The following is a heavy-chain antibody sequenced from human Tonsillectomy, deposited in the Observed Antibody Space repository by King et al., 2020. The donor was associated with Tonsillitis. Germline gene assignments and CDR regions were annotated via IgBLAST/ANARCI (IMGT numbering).Heavy chain of an antibody. J-gene: IGHJ6*03. Sequence: QLVQSGGGVVQPGRSLRLSCAASGFTFSSYGMHWVRQAPGKGLEWVAVIWYDGSNKYYADSVKGRFTLSRDNSKNTLYLQMNSLRAEDTAVYYCAREIRVAAAGIMDVWGKGTTVTVSS. CDR2: IWYDGSNK. V-gene: IGHV3-33*01. CDR3: AREIRVAAAGIMDV. CDR1: GFTFSSYG. D-gene: IGHD6-13*01.